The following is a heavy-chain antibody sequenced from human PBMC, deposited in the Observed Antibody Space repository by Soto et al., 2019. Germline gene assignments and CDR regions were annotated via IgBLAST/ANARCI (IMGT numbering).Heavy chain of an antibody. V-gene: IGHV3-23*01. D-gene: IGHD3-3*01. CDR1: GFTFSSYA. CDR3: AKDLSVRSGRGRGMDV. Sequence: GGSLRLSCAASGFTFSSYAMSWVRQAPGKGLEWVSAISGSGGSTYYADSVKGRFTISRDNSKNTLYLQMNSLRAEDTAVYYCAKDLSVRSGRGRGMDVWGQGTTVTVSS. J-gene: IGHJ6*02. CDR2: ISGSGGST.